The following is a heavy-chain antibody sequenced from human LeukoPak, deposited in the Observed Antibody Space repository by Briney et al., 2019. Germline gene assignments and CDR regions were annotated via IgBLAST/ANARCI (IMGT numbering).Heavy chain of an antibody. CDR1: GYTFTSYG. CDR3: ATPSDYGDYSMAGAFDI. V-gene: IGHV1-18*01. D-gene: IGHD4-17*01. Sequence: GASVKVSCKASGYTFTSYGISWARQAPGQGLEWMGWISAYNGNTNYAQKLQGRVTMTTDTSTSTAYMEPRSLRSDDTAVYYCATPSDYGDYSMAGAFDIWGQGTMVTVSS. CDR2: ISAYNGNT. J-gene: IGHJ3*02.